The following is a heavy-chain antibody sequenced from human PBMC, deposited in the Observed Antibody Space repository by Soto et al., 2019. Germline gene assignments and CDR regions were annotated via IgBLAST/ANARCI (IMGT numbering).Heavy chain of an antibody. D-gene: IGHD1-20*01. CDR2: IYYSGST. CDR1: GGSISSYY. V-gene: IGHV4-59*01. Sequence: SETLSLTCTVSGGSISSYYWSWIRQPPGKGLEWIGYIYYSGSTNYNPSLKSRVTISVDTSKNQFSLKLSSVTAADTAVYYCARVGYNWKYLGLPNIDYYYYGMDVWGQGTTVTVSS. CDR3: ARVGYNWKYLGLPNIDYYYYGMDV. J-gene: IGHJ6*02.